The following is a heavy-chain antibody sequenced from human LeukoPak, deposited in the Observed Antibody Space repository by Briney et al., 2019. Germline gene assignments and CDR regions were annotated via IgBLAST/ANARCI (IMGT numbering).Heavy chain of an antibody. CDR3: ASHLAVSGTRGFDY. Sequence: SETLSLTCAVSGGSITSHNWWSWVRQTPGEGLEWSGEIYHGGNTHYNTSLESRITMSVDKSRNQFSLNLYSVTAADTAVYYCASHLAVSGTRGFDYWGQGILVTVSS. CDR2: IYHGGNT. D-gene: IGHD1-1*01. V-gene: IGHV4-4*02. J-gene: IGHJ4*02. CDR1: GGSITSHNW.